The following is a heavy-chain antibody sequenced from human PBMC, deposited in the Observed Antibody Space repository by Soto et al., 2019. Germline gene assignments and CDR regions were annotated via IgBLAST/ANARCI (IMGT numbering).Heavy chain of an antibody. CDR1: GFTFSSYG. V-gene: IGHV3-30*18. Sequence: GGSLRLSCAASGFTFSSYGMHWVRQAPGKGLEWVAVISYDGSNKYYAVSVKGRFTISRDNSKNTLYLQMNSLRAEDTAVYYCAKDREDIVVVPAAPTLPDYWGQGTLVTVSS. CDR3: AKDREDIVVVPAAPTLPDY. J-gene: IGHJ4*02. D-gene: IGHD2-2*01. CDR2: ISYDGSNK.